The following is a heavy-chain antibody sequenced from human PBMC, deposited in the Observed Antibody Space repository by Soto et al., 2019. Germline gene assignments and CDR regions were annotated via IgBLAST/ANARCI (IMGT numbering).Heavy chain of an antibody. D-gene: IGHD5-18*01. CDR3: ASGIQLWLRRINNGYSG. CDR1: GGTFSTYA. J-gene: IGHJ4*02. V-gene: IGHV1-69*12. Sequence: QGQLVQSGAEVKKPESSVNVSCKAPGGTFSTYAISWVRQAPGQGLEWMGGIIPMFGTANYAQRFQDRVTITADESTNTVYMELSSLRSEDTAVYFCASGIQLWLRRINNGYSGWGQGTLVTVSS. CDR2: IIPMFGTA.